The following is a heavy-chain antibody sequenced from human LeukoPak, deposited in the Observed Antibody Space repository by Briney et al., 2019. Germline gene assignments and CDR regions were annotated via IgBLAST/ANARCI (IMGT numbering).Heavy chain of an antibody. D-gene: IGHD1-26*01. CDR1: GFTFSSYA. V-gene: IGHV3-23*01. CDR3: AKDKRDSGSDLFDY. Sequence: QTGGSLRLSCVASGFTFSSYAMSWVRQAPGKGLEWVSAISGSGGSTYYADSVKGRFTISRDNSKNTLYLQMNSLRAEDTAVYYCAKDKRDSGSDLFDYWGQGTLVTVSS. CDR2: ISGSGGST. J-gene: IGHJ4*02.